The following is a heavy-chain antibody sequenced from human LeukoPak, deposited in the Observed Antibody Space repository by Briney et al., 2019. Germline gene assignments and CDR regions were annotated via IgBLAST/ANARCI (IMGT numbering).Heavy chain of an antibody. Sequence: GGSLRLSCAASGFTFGNYAMSWVRQTPGKGLESVSHIIGSVPSTFYAESVKGRFTISRDNSKNTLYLQMNSLRADDTAVYYCAKGGYDYVEVGYFDYWGQGVLVTVSS. CDR3: AKGGYDYVEVGYFDY. CDR1: GFTFGNYA. J-gene: IGHJ4*02. D-gene: IGHD5-12*01. CDR2: IIGSVPST. V-gene: IGHV3-23*01.